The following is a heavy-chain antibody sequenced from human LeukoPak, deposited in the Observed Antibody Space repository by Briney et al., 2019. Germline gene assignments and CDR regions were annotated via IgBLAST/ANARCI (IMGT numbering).Heavy chain of an antibody. CDR2: IKQDGSEK. V-gene: IGHV3-7*04. Sequence: PGGSLRLSCAASGFTFSSYWMSWVRQAPGKGLEWVANIKQDGSEKNYVDSVKDRFTISRDNAKNSLYLQMNSLRAEDTAVYYCARALFYYDSRSSQVYWGQGTLVTVSS. D-gene: IGHD3-22*01. J-gene: IGHJ4*02. CDR1: GFTFSSYW. CDR3: ARALFYYDSRSSQVY.